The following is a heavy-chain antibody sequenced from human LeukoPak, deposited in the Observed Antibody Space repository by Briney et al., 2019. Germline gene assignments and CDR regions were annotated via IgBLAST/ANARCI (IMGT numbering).Heavy chain of an antibody. V-gene: IGHV3-11*04. D-gene: IGHD6-19*01. CDR2: ISSSGNSI. Sequence: KPGGSLRLSCAASGFTFSDYYMSWIRQAPGKGLEWVSYISSSGNSISYADSVKGRFTISRDNAKNSLYLQMNSLRAEDTAVYYCARGSSGWYPIDYWGQGTLATVSS. J-gene: IGHJ4*02. CDR1: GFTFSDYY. CDR3: ARGSSGWYPIDY.